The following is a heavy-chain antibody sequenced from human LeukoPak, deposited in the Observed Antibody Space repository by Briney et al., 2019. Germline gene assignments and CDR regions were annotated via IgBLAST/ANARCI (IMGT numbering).Heavy chain of an antibody. J-gene: IGHJ1*01. D-gene: IGHD3-22*01. Sequence: GGSLRLSCAASGFAFTSYAMSWVRQAPGRGLEWVSAISPSGGTTYYADSVKGRFTISRDNSKNTLYLQMNSLRAEDTAVYYCARDSYYYDSSGYYQNAEYFQHWGQGTLVTVSS. CDR3: ARDSYYYDSSGYYQNAEYFQH. CDR2: ISPSGGTT. V-gene: IGHV3-23*01. CDR1: GFAFTSYA.